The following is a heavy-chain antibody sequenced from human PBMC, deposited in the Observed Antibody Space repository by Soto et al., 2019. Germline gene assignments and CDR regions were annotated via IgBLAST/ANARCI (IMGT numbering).Heavy chain of an antibody. CDR3: ASDRGRSGWYEGDAFDI. D-gene: IGHD6-19*01. CDR1: GDSVSSNSAA. V-gene: IGHV6-1*01. Sequence: PSQTLSLTCAISGDSVSSNSAAWNWIRQSPSRGLEWLGRTYYRSKWYNDYAVSVKSRITINPDTSKNQFSLQLNSVTPEDTAVYYCASDRGRSGWYEGDAFDIWGQGTMVTVSS. CDR2: TYYRSKWYN. J-gene: IGHJ3*02.